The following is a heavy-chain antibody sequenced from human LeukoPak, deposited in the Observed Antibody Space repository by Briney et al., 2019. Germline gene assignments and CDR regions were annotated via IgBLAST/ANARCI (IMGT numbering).Heavy chain of an antibody. D-gene: IGHD6-13*01. CDR1: GFTFSSYG. CDR2: ISYDGSNK. J-gene: IGHJ4*02. CDR3: AKDRRIAAAGYYFDY. V-gene: IGHV3-30*18. Sequence: GRSLRLSCAASGFTFSSYGMHWVRQAPGKGLEWVALISYDGSNKYYADSVKGRFTISRDNSKNTLYLQMNSLRAEDTAVYYCAKDRRIAAAGYYFDYWGQGTLVTVSS.